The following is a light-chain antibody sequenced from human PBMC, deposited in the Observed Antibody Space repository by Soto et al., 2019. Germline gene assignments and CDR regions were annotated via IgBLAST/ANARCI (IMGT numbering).Light chain of an antibody. CDR1: QSINTY. CDR3: QQYNNWPWT. J-gene: IGKJ1*01. V-gene: IGKV1-39*01. Sequence: PSSLSASVGDRVTITCLTSQSINTYLNWYQQKPGKAPKVLIYGASSLQSGVPARFSGSGSGTEFTLTISSLQSEDFAVYYCQQYNNWPWTFGQGTKVDIK. CDR2: GAS.